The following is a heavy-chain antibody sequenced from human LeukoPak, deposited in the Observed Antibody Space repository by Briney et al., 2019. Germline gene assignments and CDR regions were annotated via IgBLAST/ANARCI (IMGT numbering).Heavy chain of an antibody. J-gene: IGHJ5*02. Sequence: GESLRLSCAASGFTFSNYCMSWVRQAPGKGLEWVGNINEDGSVKYYVGSVKGRFTISRDNAKNSLYLQMNSLRAEDTAVYYCARDLGASQHLSWFGPWGEGTLVTVSS. D-gene: IGHD1-26*01. CDR3: ARDLGASQHLSWFGP. CDR1: GFTFSNYC. CDR2: INEDGSVK. V-gene: IGHV3-7*05.